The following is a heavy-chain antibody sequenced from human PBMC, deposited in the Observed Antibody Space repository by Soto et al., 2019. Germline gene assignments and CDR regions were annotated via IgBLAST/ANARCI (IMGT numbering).Heavy chain of an antibody. J-gene: IGHJ5*02. CDR2: ISSSGSTI. D-gene: IGHD2-15*01. CDR1: GFTFSDYY. Sequence: GGSLRLSCAASGFTFSDYYMSWIRQAPGKGLEWVSYISSSGSTIYYADSVKGRFTISRDNAKNSLYLQMNSLRAEDTAVYYCARDVGYCSGGSCYSSIRWFDPWGQGTLVTVSS. V-gene: IGHV3-11*01. CDR3: ARDVGYCSGGSCYSSIRWFDP.